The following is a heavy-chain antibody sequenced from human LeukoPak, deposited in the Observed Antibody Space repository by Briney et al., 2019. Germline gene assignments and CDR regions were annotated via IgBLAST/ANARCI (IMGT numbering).Heavy chain of an antibody. V-gene: IGHV4-59*01. Sequence: SETLALKCSGSGGSISSYYWSWIRPPQGKRMEWIGYIYYSGSTNYNPSLKSRVTISVDTSKNQFSLKLSSVTAADTAVYYCARVGGYCSSTSCYGGIDPWGQGTLVTVSS. CDR1: GGSISSYY. J-gene: IGHJ5*02. CDR2: IYYSGST. D-gene: IGHD2-2*01. CDR3: ARVGGYCSSTSCYGGIDP.